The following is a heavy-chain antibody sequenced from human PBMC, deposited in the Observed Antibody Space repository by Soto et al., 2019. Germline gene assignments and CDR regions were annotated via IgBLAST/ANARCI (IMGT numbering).Heavy chain of an antibody. CDR3: ARENLIAVAGEDWFDP. CDR2: IKQDGSEK. D-gene: IGHD6-19*01. J-gene: IGHJ5*02. CDR1: GFTFSSYW. V-gene: IGHV3-7*03. Sequence: PGGSLRLSCAASGFTFSSYWMSWVRQAPGKGLEWVANIKQDGSEKYYVDSVKGRFTISRDNAKNSLYLQMNSLRAEDTAVYYCARENLIAVAGEDWFDPWGQGTLVTVSS.